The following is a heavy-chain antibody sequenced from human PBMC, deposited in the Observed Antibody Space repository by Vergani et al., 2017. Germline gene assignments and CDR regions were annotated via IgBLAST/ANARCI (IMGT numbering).Heavy chain of an antibody. D-gene: IGHD2-21*01. CDR2: IKSTFDRGTT. CDR3: TTDPRYCGDGSCYWLRDHHYYGMDV. J-gene: IGHJ6*02. Sequence: EVQLVESGGGIVKPGGSLRLSCVASGFSFRNAWMNWVRRTPGKGLEWVGRIKSTFDRGTTDYAAAVKGRFTISRDDSNNTLFLQMNGLNTEDIGVYYCTTDPRYCGDGSCYWLRDHHYYGMDVWGQGTTVTVSS. CDR1: GFSFRNAW. V-gene: IGHV3-15*07.